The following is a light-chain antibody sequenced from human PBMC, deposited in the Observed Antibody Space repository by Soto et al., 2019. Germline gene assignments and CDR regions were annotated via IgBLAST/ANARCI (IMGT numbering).Light chain of an antibody. V-gene: IGKV3-20*01. Sequence: EIVLTQSPGTLSLSPGEGATLSCRACQSVSSNYLAWYQQKPGQAPRLLIYGASTRATGIPDRFSGSGSGTGFTLTISRLEPEDFAVYYCQQYGISGITFGQGRRLEIK. CDR2: GAS. J-gene: IGKJ5*01. CDR1: QSVSSNY. CDR3: QQYGISGIT.